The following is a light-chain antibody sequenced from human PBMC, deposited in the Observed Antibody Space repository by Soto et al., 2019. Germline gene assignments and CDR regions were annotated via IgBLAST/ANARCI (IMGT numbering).Light chain of an antibody. CDR1: QSLVYSDGNNY. CDR2: KVS. Sequence: DVVMTQSPLSLPVTLGQPASISCRSSQSLVYSDGNNYLNWFQQRPGQSPRRLIDKVSNRDAGGPDRVSGRGSGSDFTMKISRVEAEDDAVYDCMQGTHSPAALGQGTKVEIK. CDR3: MQGTHSPAA. V-gene: IGKV2-30*01. J-gene: IGKJ1*01.